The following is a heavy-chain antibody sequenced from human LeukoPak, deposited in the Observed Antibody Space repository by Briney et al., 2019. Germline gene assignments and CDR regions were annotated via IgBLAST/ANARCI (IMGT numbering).Heavy chain of an antibody. Sequence: SETLSLTCTVSGGSISSHYWSWIRQPPGKGLEWIGNTYNSGSTNYNPSLKSRVTISVDTSKNHFSLRLSSVTAADTAMYCCAREYRVSSWYELGGGFDYWGQGTLVTVSS. CDR3: AREYRVSSWYELGGGFDY. J-gene: IGHJ4*02. CDR1: GGSISSHY. D-gene: IGHD6-13*01. CDR2: TYNSGST. V-gene: IGHV4-59*11.